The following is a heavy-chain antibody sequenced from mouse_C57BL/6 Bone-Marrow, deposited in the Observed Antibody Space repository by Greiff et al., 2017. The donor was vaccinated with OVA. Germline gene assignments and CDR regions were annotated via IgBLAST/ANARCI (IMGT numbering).Heavy chain of an antibody. Sequence: QVQLKQSGAELARPGASVKLSCKASGYTFTSYGISWVKQRTGQGLEWIGEIYPRSGNTYYNEKFKGKATLTADKSSSTAYMELRSLTSEDSAVYFCARGGLETAQSAYWGQGTLVTVSA. J-gene: IGHJ3*01. D-gene: IGHD3-2*02. CDR3: ARGGLETAQSAY. CDR1: GYTFTSYG. V-gene: IGHV1-81*01. CDR2: IYPRSGNT.